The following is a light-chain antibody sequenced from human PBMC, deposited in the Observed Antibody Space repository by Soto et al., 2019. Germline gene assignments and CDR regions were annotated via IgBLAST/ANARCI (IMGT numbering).Light chain of an antibody. Sequence: QSVLTQPASVSGSPGQSITISCTGTSSDDGGYNYVSWYQQHPGKAPKLMIYEVSNRPSRVSNRFSGSKSGNTASLTISGLQAEDEADYYCSSYTSSSTLVVFGGGTKVTVL. V-gene: IGLV2-14*01. CDR3: SSYTSSSTLVV. J-gene: IGLJ2*01. CDR2: EVS. CDR1: SSDDGGYNY.